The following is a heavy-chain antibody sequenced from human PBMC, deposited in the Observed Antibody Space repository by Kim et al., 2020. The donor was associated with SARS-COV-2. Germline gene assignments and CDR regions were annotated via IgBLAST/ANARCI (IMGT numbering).Heavy chain of an antibody. V-gene: IGHV4-39*01. CDR3: ARQRITMIVVVTNFDY. CDR2: IYYSGCT. J-gene: IGHJ4*02. CDR1: GGSISSSSYY. Sequence: SETLSLTCTVSGGSISSSSYYWGWIRQPPGKGLEWIGSIYYSGCTYYNPSLKSRVTISVDTSKNQFSLKLSSVTAADTAVYYCARQRITMIVVVTNFDYWGQGTLVTVSS. D-gene: IGHD3-22*01.